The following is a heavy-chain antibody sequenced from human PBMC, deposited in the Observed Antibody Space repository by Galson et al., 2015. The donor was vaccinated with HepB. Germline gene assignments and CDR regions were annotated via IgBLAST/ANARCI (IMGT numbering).Heavy chain of an antibody. CDR2: IYPGDSDT. CDR1: GYSFTSYW. J-gene: IGHJ4*02. CDR3: ATQTGGDVYNFGYSFDS. V-gene: IGHV5-51*01. D-gene: IGHD5-24*01. Sequence: QSGAEVKKPGESLKISCKGSGYSFTSYWIAWVRQMPGKGLEWMGIIYPGDSDTRYSPAFQGQVTISADKSISTAYLQWSSLKTSDTAMYYCATQTGGDVYNFGYSFDSWGQGTLVTVSS.